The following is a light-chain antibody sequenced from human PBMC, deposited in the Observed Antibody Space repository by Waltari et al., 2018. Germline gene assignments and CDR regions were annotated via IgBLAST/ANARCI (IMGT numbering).Light chain of an antibody. CDR2: EVR. J-gene: IGLJ3*02. CDR3: TSYTTSRTWV. Sequence: QSALTQPASVSGSPGQSITISCTGTSSDVRAYDHVSWYQQNPGKAPKLIIYEVRDRPPGVPNRFSGSKSGYTAFLTISGLQAEDEADYYCTSYTTSRTWVFGGGTKLTVL. CDR1: SSDVRAYDH. V-gene: IGLV2-14*01.